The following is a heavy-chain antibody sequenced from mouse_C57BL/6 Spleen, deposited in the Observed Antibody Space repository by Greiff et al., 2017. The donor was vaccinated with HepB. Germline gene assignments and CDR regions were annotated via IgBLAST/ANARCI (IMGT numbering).Heavy chain of an antibody. CDR2: IHPNSGST. D-gene: IGHD2-14*01. V-gene: IGHV1-64*01. CDR3: ASRGTLRYFDV. J-gene: IGHJ1*03. CDR1: GYTFTSYW. Sequence: VQLQQSGAELVKPGASVKLSCKASGYTFTSYWMHWVKQRPGQGLEWIGMIHPNSGSTNYNEKFKSKATLTVDKSSSTAYMQLSSLTSEDSAVYYCASRGTLRYFDVWGTGTTVTVSS.